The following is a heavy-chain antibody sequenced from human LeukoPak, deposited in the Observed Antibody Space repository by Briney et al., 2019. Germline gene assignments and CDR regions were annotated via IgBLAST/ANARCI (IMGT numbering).Heavy chain of an antibody. CDR2: IQNRGST. Sequence: PSETLSLTCTVSGGSISSYYWSWIRQPPGKGLEWIGYIQNRGSTNYNPSLKSRVTLSVDTSKNQFSLKLTSVTAAGTAVYYCARDRRGIAVAGDAFDIWGQGTMVTVSS. CDR3: ARDRRGIAVAGDAFDI. V-gene: IGHV4-59*01. CDR1: GGSISSYY. D-gene: IGHD6-19*01. J-gene: IGHJ3*02.